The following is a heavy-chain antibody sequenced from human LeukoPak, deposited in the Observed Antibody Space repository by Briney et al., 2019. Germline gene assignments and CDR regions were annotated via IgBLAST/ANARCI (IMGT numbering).Heavy chain of an antibody. J-gene: IGHJ3*02. Sequence: SETLSLTCAVYGGSFSGYYWSWIRQPPGKGLEWIGEINHSGSTNYNPSLKSRVTISVDTSKNQFSLKLSSVTAADTAVYYCARSVGSNAFDIWGQGTMVTVSS. CDR3: ARSVGSNAFDI. CDR1: GGSFSGYY. V-gene: IGHV4-34*01. D-gene: IGHD1-26*01. CDR2: INHSGST.